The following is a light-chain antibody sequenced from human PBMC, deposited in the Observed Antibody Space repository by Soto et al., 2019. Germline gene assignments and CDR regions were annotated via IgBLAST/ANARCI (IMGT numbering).Light chain of an antibody. J-gene: IGKJ2*01. CDR3: QQYNNWPDT. V-gene: IGKV3-15*01. CDR2: GAS. Sequence: ETVMTQSPATLSVSPGERATLSCRASQGVSSNLAWYQQKPGQAPRLLIYGASTRATGIPARFSGSGSGTEFTLTISSLQSEDFAVYYCQQYNNWPDTFGQGTKLEIK. CDR1: QGVSSN.